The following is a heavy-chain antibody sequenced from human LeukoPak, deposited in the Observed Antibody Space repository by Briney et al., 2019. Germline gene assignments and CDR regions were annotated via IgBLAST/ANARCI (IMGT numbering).Heavy chain of an antibody. CDR1: GGSFSGYY. D-gene: IGHD3-3*01. CDR3: ATTHTGGGYDFWSGYYLRDPNYGMDV. J-gene: IGHJ6*02. CDR2: INHSGST. V-gene: IGHV4-34*01. Sequence: PSETLSLTCAVYGGSFSGYYWSWIRQPPGKGLEWIGEINHSGSTNYNPSLKSRVTISVDTSKNQFSLKLSSVTAADTAVYYCATTHTGGGYDFWSGYYLRDPNYGMDVWGQGTTVTVSS.